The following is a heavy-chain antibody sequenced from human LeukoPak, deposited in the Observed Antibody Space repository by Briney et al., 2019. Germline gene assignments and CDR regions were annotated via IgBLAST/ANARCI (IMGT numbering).Heavy chain of an antibody. CDR3: AQASTRYYDFWSELNYYYYYKDV. CDR2: IIPIFGTA. J-gene: IGHJ6*03. CDR1: GGTFSSYA. V-gene: IGHV1-69*05. Sequence: GASVKVSCKASGGTFSSYAISWVRQAPGQGLEWMGGIIPIFGTANYAQKFQGRVTITTDESTSTAYMELSSLRSEDTAVYYCAQASTRYYDFWSELNYYYYYKDVWGKGTTVTVSS. D-gene: IGHD3-3*01.